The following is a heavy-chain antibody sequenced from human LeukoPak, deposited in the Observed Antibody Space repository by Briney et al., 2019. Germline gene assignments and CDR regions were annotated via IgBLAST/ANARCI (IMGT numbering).Heavy chain of an antibody. CDR3: ASTRRDGYNYWAY. Sequence: GGSLRLSCAASGFTFSSYRMHWVRQAPGKGLVWVSRINTDGSSTNYADSVKGRFTISRDNAKNTLYLQMNSLRAEDTAVYYCASTRRDGYNYWAYWGQGTLVTVSS. D-gene: IGHD5-24*01. V-gene: IGHV3-74*01. J-gene: IGHJ4*02. CDR2: INTDGSST. CDR1: GFTFSSYR.